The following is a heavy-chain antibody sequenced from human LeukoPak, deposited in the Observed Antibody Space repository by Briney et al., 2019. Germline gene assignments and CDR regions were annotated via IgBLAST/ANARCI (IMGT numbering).Heavy chain of an antibody. CDR2: IKQDGGEE. Sequence: GGSLRLSCAASGFTFSSYSMSWVRQAPGEGLEWVAHIKQDGGEENYVGSVKGRFTVSRDNAKNSVLLQMNSLRAEDTAVYYCARRDDHNGRDYWGQGTLVTVSS. V-gene: IGHV3-7*01. J-gene: IGHJ4*02. CDR1: GFTFSSYS. D-gene: IGHD5-24*01. CDR3: ARRDDHNGRDY.